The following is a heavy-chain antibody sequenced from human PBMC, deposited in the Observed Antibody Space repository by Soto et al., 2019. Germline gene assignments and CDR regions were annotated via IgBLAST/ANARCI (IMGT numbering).Heavy chain of an antibody. CDR2: MNPNSGNT. CDR1: GYTFTSYD. J-gene: IGHJ6*02. Sequence: ASVKVSCKASGYTFTSYDINWVRQATGQGLEWMGWMNPNSGNTGYAQKFQGRVTMARNTSISTAYMELSSLRSEDTAVYYCARLYDSSGYYYYYYGMDVWGQGTTVTVSS. V-gene: IGHV1-8*01. D-gene: IGHD3-22*01. CDR3: ARLYDSSGYYYYYYGMDV.